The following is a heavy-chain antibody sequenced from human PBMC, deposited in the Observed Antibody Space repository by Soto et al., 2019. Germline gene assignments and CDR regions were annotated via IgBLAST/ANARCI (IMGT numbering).Heavy chain of an antibody. Sequence: PGGSLRLSCAASGFTFSSYGMHWVRQAPGKGLEWVAVIWYDGSNKYYADSVKGRFTISRDNSKNTLYLQMNSLRAEDTAVYYCARDRRSSWYGYYYYGMAFWGQGT. CDR1: GFTFSSYG. CDR3: ARDRRSSWYGYYYYGMAF. J-gene: IGHJ6*02. CDR2: IWYDGSNK. V-gene: IGHV3-33*01. D-gene: IGHD6-13*01.